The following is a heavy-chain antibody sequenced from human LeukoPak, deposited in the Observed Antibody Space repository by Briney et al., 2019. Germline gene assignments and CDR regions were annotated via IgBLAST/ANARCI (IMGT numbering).Heavy chain of an antibody. D-gene: IGHD1-1*01. CDR3: ARGLVLERRQWYFDY. CDR1: GFTSSSYS. CDR2: ISSSSSYI. V-gene: IGHV3-21*01. J-gene: IGHJ4*02. Sequence: GGSLRLSCAASGFTSSSYSMNWVRQAPGKGLEWVSSISSSSSYIYYADSVKGRFTISRDNAKNSLYLQMNSLRAEDTAVYYCARGLVLERRQWYFDYWGQGTLVTVSS.